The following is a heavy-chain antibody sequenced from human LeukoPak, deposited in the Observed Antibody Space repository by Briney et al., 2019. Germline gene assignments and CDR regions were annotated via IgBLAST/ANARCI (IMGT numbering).Heavy chain of an antibody. D-gene: IGHD3-3*01. Sequence: SQTLSLTCTVSGGFISSGSYYWSWIRQHPGKGLEWIGYIYYSGSIYYNPSLTSRLTISVDTSKNQFSLKLSSVTAADTAGYYCARGPRGYYDFWSGYPTYHDAFDSWGQGTMVTVSS. CDR1: GGFISSGSYY. V-gene: IGHV4-31*03. CDR2: IYYSGSI. J-gene: IGHJ3*02. CDR3: ARGPRGYYDFWSGYPTYHDAFDS.